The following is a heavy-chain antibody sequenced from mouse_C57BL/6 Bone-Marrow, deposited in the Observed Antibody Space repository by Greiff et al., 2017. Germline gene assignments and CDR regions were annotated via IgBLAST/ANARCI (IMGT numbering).Heavy chain of an antibody. Sequence: QVQLQQPGAELVRPGTSVKLSCKASGYTFTSYWMHWVKQRPGQGLEWIGVIDPSDSYTNYNQTFKGKATLTVDTSSSTAYMQLSSLTSEDSAVYYCARLDYYGSSYPAWFAYWGQGTLVTVSA. V-gene: IGHV1-59*01. CDR2: IDPSDSYT. CDR1: GYTFTSYW. D-gene: IGHD1-1*01. CDR3: ARLDYYGSSYPAWFAY. J-gene: IGHJ3*01.